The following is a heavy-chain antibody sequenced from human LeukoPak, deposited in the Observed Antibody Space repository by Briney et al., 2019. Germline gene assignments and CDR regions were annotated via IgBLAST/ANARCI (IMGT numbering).Heavy chain of an antibody. D-gene: IGHD3-22*01. CDR2: INPNSGGT. CDR1: GYTFTGYY. Sequence: ASVKVSCKASGYTFTGYYMHWVRQAPGQGLEWMGWINPNSGGTDYSQKFQGWVTMTRDTSISTAYMEVSRLRSDDTAVYYCARDYYDSSGYSRFDPWGQGTLVTVSS. CDR3: ARDYYDSSGYSRFDP. J-gene: IGHJ5*02. V-gene: IGHV1-2*04.